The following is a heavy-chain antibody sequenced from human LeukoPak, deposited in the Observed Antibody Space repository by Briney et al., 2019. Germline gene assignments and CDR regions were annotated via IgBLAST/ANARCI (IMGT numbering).Heavy chain of an antibody. CDR2: ITGDGGTT. CDR3: AKAVNYWLYYYYYTDV. Sequence: PGGSLRLSCTASSHTFGSYAMIWVRQAPGKGLEWVSAITGDGGTTYYADSVKGRFTISRDNSKNTLYLQMNSLRAEDTALYYCAKAVNYWLYYYYYTDVWGKGTTATVSS. V-gene: IGHV3-23*01. CDR1: SHTFGSYA. D-gene: IGHD4-11*01. J-gene: IGHJ6*03.